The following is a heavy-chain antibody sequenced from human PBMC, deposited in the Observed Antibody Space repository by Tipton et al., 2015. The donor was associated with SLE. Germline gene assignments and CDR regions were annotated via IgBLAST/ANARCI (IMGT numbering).Heavy chain of an antibody. Sequence: SLRLSCAASGFTFRSYGMHWVRQAPGKGLEWVAVIWYDGSNKHYADSVKGRFTISRDNAKNTLYLQMNSLRAEDTAVYYCARDFLELGYYYMDVWGKGTTVTVSS. CDR3: ARDFLELGYYYMDV. CDR2: IWYDGSNK. CDR1: GFTFRSYG. V-gene: IGHV3-33*08. D-gene: IGHD3-3*01. J-gene: IGHJ6*03.